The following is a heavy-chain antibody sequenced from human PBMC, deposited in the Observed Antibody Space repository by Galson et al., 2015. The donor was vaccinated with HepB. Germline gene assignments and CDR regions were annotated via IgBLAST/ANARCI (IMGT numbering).Heavy chain of an antibody. V-gene: IGHV3-23*01. CDR1: GFTFSSYA. CDR2: ISGSGGST. J-gene: IGHJ1*01. CDR3: ATNPTHLQVVTGPAEYFQH. D-gene: IGHD2-21*02. Sequence: SLRLSCAASGFTFSSYAMSWVRQAPGKGLEWVSAISGSGGSTYYADSVKGRFTISRDNSKNTLYLQMNSLRAEDTAVYYCATNPTHLQVVTGPAEYFQHWGQGTLVTVSS.